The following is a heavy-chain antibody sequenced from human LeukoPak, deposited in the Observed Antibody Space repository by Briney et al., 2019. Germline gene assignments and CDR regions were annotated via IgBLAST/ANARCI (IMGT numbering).Heavy chain of an antibody. CDR3: ARRSSGWYDDY. CDR2: IYYSGST. D-gene: IGHD6-19*01. J-gene: IGHJ4*02. V-gene: IGHV4-39*01. Sequence: SETLSLTCTVSGGSISSSSYYWGWIRQPPGKGLEWIGSIYYSGSTYYNPSLKSRVTISVDTSKNQFSLKLSSVTAADTAVYYCARRSSGWYDDYWGQGTLVTVSS. CDR1: GGSISSSSYY.